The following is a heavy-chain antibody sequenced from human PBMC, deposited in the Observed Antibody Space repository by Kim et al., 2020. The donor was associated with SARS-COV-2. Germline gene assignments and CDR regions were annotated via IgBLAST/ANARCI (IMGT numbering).Heavy chain of an antibody. J-gene: IGHJ6*02. Sequence: ASVKVSCKASGYTFTRYSMTWVRQAPGQGLEWMGWINTNTGNPTYGQGFTGRSVFSLDTSVSTAYLEISSLKAEDTAVYYCARLLRTSVSTSYYFYGMDVWGQGTTVTVSS. D-gene: IGHD3-22*01. V-gene: IGHV7-4-1*02. CDR2: INTNTGNP. CDR1: GYTFTRYS. CDR3: ARLLRTSVSTSYYFYGMDV.